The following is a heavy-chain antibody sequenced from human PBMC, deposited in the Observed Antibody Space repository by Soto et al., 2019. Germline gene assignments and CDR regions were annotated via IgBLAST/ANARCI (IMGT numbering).Heavy chain of an antibody. J-gene: IGHJ4*02. CDR3: AKDRSGYDRGAFDY. V-gene: IGHV3-30*18. CDR1: GFTFSSYG. Sequence: QVQLVESGGGVVQPGRSLRLSCAASGFTFSSYGMHWVRQAPGKGLEWVAVISYDGSNKYYADSVKGRFTSSRDNSKNTLYLQMNSLRAEDTAVYYCAKDRSGYDRGAFDYWGQGTLVTVSS. CDR2: ISYDGSNK. D-gene: IGHD5-12*01.